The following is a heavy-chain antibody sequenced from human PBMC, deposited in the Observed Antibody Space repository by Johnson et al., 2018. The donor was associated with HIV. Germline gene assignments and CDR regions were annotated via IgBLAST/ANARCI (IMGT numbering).Heavy chain of an antibody. CDR2: ISYDGSNK. CDR3: ARDSPGESTMVQGVIGI. V-gene: IGHV3-30*04. D-gene: IGHD3-10*01. CDR1: GFTFSSYA. J-gene: IGHJ3*02. Sequence: QVQLVESGGGVVQPGRSLRLSCAASGFTFSSYAMHWVRQAPGKGLEWVAVISYDGSNKYYADSVKGRFTISRDNSKNTLYLQMNSLRAEDTAVYYCARDSPGESTMVQGVIGIWGQGTMVTVSS.